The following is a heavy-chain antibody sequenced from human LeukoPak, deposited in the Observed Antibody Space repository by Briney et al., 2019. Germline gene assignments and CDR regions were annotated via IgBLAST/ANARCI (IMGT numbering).Heavy chain of an antibody. CDR3: AKGGGAAILGMYSWFDP. Sequence: SETLSLTCTVSGGSISSSSYYWGWIRQPPGKGLEWIGSIYYSGSTYYNPSLKSRVTISVDTSKNQFSLKLSSVTAADTAVYFCAKGGGAAILGMYSWFDPWGQGTLVIVSS. CDR1: GGSISSSSYY. V-gene: IGHV4-39*07. J-gene: IGHJ5*02. CDR2: IYYSGST. D-gene: IGHD3-16*01.